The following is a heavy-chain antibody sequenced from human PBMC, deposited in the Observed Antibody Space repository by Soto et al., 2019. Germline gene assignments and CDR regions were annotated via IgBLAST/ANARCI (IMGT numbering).Heavy chain of an antibody. CDR1: GGSVSSGSYY. CDR3: ARFMYSRPVSVYFHH. J-gene: IGHJ1*01. CDR2: IYYSGST. V-gene: IGHV4-61*01. D-gene: IGHD6-13*01. Sequence: SETLSLTCTVSGGSVSSGSYYWSWIRQPPGKGLEWIGYIYYSGSTNYNPSLKSRVTISVDTSKNQFSLKLSSVTAADTAVYYCARFMYSRPVSVYFHHWGQGTLVTLSS.